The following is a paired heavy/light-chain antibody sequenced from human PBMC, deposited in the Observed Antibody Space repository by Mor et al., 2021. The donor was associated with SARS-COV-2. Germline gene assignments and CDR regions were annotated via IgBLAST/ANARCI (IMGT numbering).Light chain of an antibody. J-gene: IGKJ1*01. CDR3: QQYGNSPRA. CDR1: QSVRRDF. V-gene: IGKV3-20*01. Sequence: EIVLTQSPGTLSLSPGERATLSCRASQSVRRDFLAWYQQKPGQAPRLLIYAASSRATGIPDRFSGSGSGTDFTLTISRLEPEDFAVYYCQQYGNSPRAFGQGTKVEIK. CDR2: AAS.
Heavy chain of an antibody. CDR1: GGSIGSTNW. V-gene: IGHV4-4*02. D-gene: IGHD4-17*01. J-gene: IGHJ6*03. CDR3: ARCGDYYYYMDV. CDR2: IYQSGSA. Sequence: QVQLQESGPGLVKPSGTLSLTCAVSGGSIGSTNWWTWVRQPPGKGLEWIGEIYQSGSAIYNPSLKSRVTISVDESKKQFSLRLSSVTAADTAVYYCARCGDYYYYMDVWGKGTTVTVSS.